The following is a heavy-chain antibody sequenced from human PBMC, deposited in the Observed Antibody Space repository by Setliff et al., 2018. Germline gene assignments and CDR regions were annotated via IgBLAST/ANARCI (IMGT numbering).Heavy chain of an antibody. Sequence: GRSLRLSCAASGFTFDDYGMTWLRQAPGRGLEWVSVIYNSDSTYYADSVKGRFTISRDDSTNMVNLQMNSLIAEDPAVYYCARDLGNWFDSWGQGTVVTVSS. CDR2: IYNSDST. D-gene: IGHD3-16*01. CDR1: GFTFDDYG. CDR3: ARDLGNWFDS. V-gene: IGHV3-53*01. J-gene: IGHJ5*01.